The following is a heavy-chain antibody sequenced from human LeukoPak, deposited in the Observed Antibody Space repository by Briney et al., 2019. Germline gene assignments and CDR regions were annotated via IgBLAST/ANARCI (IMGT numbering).Heavy chain of an antibody. D-gene: IGHD6-13*01. Sequence: GESLRLSCAASGFTFSNYNMNWVRQAPGKGLEWVSVISSSSRYIYYADSVKGRFTISRDNAKNSLYLQMNSLRAEDTAVYYCARVSTAVSLAIDYWGQGTLVTVSS. J-gene: IGHJ4*02. CDR2: ISSSSRYI. V-gene: IGHV3-21*06. CDR3: ARVSTAVSLAIDY. CDR1: GFTFSNYN.